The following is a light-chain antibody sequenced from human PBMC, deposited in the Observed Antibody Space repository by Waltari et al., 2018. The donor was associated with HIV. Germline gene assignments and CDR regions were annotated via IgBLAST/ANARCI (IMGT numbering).Light chain of an antibody. CDR2: AAS. CDR3: LQHNTYPWT. J-gene: IGKJ1*01. Sequence: DIQMTQSPPSLSASVGDRVTITCRTSQDMRNDLSWYQQKPGKALQRLIYAASSLQSGVPARFSGSGSGTEFTITISSLQPEDFATYFCLQHNTYPWTFGQGTKVEIK. CDR1: QDMRND. V-gene: IGKV1-17*01.